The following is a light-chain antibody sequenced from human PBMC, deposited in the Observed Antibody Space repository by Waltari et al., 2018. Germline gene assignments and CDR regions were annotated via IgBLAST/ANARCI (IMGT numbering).Light chain of an antibody. J-gene: IGKJ1*01. V-gene: IGKV1-5*03. CDR3: QQYDNYWT. Sequence: DIQMTQYPSTLSPSVGDRVTITCRASQRISNWLAWYQQKPGKAPKLLIYKASNLESGVPSRFSGSGYGTEFTLTISSLQPDDFATYYCQQYDNYWTFGQGTKVEIK. CDR2: KAS. CDR1: QRISNW.